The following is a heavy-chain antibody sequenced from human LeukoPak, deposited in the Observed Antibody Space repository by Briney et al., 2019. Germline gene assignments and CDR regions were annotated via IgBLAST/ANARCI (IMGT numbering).Heavy chain of an antibody. CDR1: GFTFSSYS. Sequence: GGSLRLSCAASGFTFSSYSMNWVRQAPGKGLEWVSSISSSSSYIYYADSVKGRFTISRDNAKNSLYLQMNSLRAEDTAVYYCARGVDYYGSGTEWFDPWGQGTLVTVSS. CDR2: ISSSSSYI. V-gene: IGHV3-21*01. J-gene: IGHJ5*02. CDR3: ARGVDYYGSGTEWFDP. D-gene: IGHD3-10*01.